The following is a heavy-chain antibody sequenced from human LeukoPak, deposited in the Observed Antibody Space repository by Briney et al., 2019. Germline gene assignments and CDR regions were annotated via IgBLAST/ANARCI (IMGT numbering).Heavy chain of an antibody. V-gene: IGHV3-49*04. CDR3: TRLVHSSSWPTPIDY. CDR2: IRSRPYGGTT. CDR1: GFTFAYYA. J-gene: IGHJ4*02. D-gene: IGHD6-13*01. Sequence: GRSLRLTCTASGFTFAYYAMSWVRQAPGKGLEWVGFIRSRPYGGTTEHAASVKGRFTISRDDSKSIAYLQMNSLKSEDTAVYYCTRLVHSSSWPTPIDYWGQKSVVTVSS.